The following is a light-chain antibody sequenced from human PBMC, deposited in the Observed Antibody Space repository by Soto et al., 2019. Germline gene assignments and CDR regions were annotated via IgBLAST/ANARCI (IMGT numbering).Light chain of an antibody. CDR2: DAS. J-gene: IGKJ5*01. V-gene: IGKV3-11*01. CDR1: QSVNYY. Sequence: ETVLTQSPATLSLSPGERATLSCRASQSVNYYLAWYQQKPGQAPRLLIYDASNRATGIPARFSGSGSGTDFTLTISSLEPEDFAVYYCQQRRNLPITFGQGTRLEIK. CDR3: QQRRNLPIT.